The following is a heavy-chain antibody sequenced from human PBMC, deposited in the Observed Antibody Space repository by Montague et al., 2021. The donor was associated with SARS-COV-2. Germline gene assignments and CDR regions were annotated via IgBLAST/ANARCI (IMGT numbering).Heavy chain of an antibody. D-gene: IGHD2/OR15-2a*01. J-gene: IGHJ4*02. V-gene: IGHV4-31*03. CDR2: IYDSGRT. CDR1: GGSISSGGYY. Sequence: TLSLTCTVSGGSISSGGYYYTWIRQYPGKGLEWIGNIYDSGRTNYKSSLRSRVTMSVDTSKNQFSLKLTSVTAADTAVYYCARALQYGKTSGYFDYWGQGTLVTVSS. CDR3: ARALQYGKTSGYFDY.